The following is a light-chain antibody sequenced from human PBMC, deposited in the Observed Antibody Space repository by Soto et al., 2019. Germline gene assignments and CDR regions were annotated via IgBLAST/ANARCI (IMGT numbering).Light chain of an antibody. CDR1: SSDVGAHNY. V-gene: IGLV2-14*01. J-gene: IGLJ1*01. Sequence: QSALTQPASVSGSPGQSITLSCTGTSSDVGAHNYVSWYQQHPGKAPILLIYEVSYRPSGVSNRFSGSKSDNTASLTISGLPAEDEADYYCSSFRISSAQVFGTGTKLTVL. CDR3: SSFRISSAQV. CDR2: EVS.